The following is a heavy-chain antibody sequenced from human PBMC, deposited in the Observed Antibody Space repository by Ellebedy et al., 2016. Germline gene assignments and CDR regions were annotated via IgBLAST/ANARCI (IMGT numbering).Heavy chain of an antibody. CDR2: IYSGGST. Sequence: GESLKISCAASGFTVSSNYMSWVRQAPGKGLEWFSVIYSGGSTYYADSVKGRFTISRDNSKNTLYLQMNSLRAEDTAVYYCARGIRITIFGVVIRWGWFDPWGQGTLVTVSS. D-gene: IGHD3-3*01. CDR1: GFTVSSNY. J-gene: IGHJ5*02. V-gene: IGHV3-66*01. CDR3: ARGIRITIFGVVIRWGWFDP.